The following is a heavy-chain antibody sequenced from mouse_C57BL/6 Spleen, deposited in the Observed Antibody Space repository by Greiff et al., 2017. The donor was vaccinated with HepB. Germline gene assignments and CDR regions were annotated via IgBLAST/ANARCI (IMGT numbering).Heavy chain of an antibody. CDR2: ISYDGSN. V-gene: IGHV3-6*01. J-gene: IGHJ3*01. Sequence: EVQLQESGPGLVKPSQSLSLTCSVTGYSITSGYYWNWIRQFPGNKLEWMGYISYDGSNNYNPSLKNRISITRDTSKNQFFLKLNSVTTEYTATYYCARDWSWFAYWGQGTLVTVSA. CDR3: ARDWSWFAY. CDR1: GYSITSGYY.